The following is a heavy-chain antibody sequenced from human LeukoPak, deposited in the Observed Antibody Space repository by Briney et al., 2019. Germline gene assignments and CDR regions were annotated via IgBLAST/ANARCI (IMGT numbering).Heavy chain of an antibody. J-gene: IGHJ4*02. CDR1: GGSISSYY. CDR3: VRDYGDYLTDY. Sequence: SETPSLTCSVSGGSISSYYWTWIRQPPGKGLEWIGYIYYSGRTNYNPSLKSRLSMSVDTSKNQFSLNLTTVTAADTAVYYCVRDYGDYLTDYWGQGTLVTVSS. D-gene: IGHD4-17*01. V-gene: IGHV4-59*08. CDR2: IYYSGRT.